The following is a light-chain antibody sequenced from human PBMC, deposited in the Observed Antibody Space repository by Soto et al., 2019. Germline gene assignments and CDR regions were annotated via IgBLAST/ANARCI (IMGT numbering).Light chain of an antibody. Sequence: QSVLTQPPSVSGAPGQRVTISCTGSSSNIGADYDVHWYQQLPGTAPKLLIYDNSNRPSGVPDRFSGSKSGTSASLAITGLQAEDEADYYCHSYNSSMSCYVFGTGTKLTVL. J-gene: IGLJ1*01. CDR2: DNS. CDR1: SSNIGADYD. V-gene: IGLV1-40*01. CDR3: HSYNSSMSCYV.